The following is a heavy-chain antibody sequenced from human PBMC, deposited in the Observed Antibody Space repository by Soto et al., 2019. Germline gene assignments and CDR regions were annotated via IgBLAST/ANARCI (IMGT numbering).Heavy chain of an antibody. CDR3: ASSDIVVVVAANGGWDFQH. D-gene: IGHD2-15*01. Sequence: SETLSLTCTVSGGSISSSSYYWGWIRQPPGKGLEWIGSIYYSGSTYYNPSLKSRVTISVDTSKNQFSLKLSSVTAADTAVYYCASSDIVVVVAANGGWDFQHWGQGTLVTVSS. CDR2: IYYSGST. CDR1: GGSISSSSYY. J-gene: IGHJ1*01. V-gene: IGHV4-39*01.